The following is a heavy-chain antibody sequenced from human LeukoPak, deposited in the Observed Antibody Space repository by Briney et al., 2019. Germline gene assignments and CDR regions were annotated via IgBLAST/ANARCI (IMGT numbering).Heavy chain of an antibody. CDR3: ARAARGRPYYYDSSGYYYDY. CDR2: INHSGST. D-gene: IGHD3-22*01. CDR1: GGSFSGYY. V-gene: IGHV4-34*01. Sequence: SETLSLTCAVYGGSFSGYYWSWIRQPPGKGLEWIGEINHSGSTNYNPSLKSRVTISVDTSKNQFSLKLSSVTAADTAVYYCARAARGRPYYYDSSGYYYDYWGQGTLVTVPS. J-gene: IGHJ4*02.